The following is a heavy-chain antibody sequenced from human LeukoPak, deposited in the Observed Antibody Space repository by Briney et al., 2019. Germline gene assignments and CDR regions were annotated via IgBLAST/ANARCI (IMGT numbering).Heavy chain of an antibody. D-gene: IGHD4-17*01. J-gene: IGHJ5*02. CDR2: INPSGGST. Sequence: GASVKVSCKASGYTFTSYYLHWVRQAPGQGLEWMGIINPSGGSTTYAQKFQGRVTMTTDTSTSTAYMELRSLRSDDTAVYYCARDPLYGDYNWFDPWGQGTLVTVSS. V-gene: IGHV1-46*01. CDR3: ARDPLYGDYNWFDP. CDR1: GYTFTSYY.